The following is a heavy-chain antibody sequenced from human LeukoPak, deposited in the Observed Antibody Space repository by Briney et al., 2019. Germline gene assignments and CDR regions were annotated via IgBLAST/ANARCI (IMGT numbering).Heavy chain of an antibody. V-gene: IGHV1-18*01. D-gene: IGHD5-24*01. CDR3: ASPGTGVEMATDFDY. J-gene: IGHJ4*02. Sequence: GASVKVSCKASGYTFTSYGISWVRQAPGQGLEWMGWISAYNGNTNYAQKLQGRVTMTTDTSTSTAYMELRSLRSDDTAVYYCASPGTGVEMATDFDYWGQGTLVTVSS. CDR1: GYTFTSYG. CDR2: ISAYNGNT.